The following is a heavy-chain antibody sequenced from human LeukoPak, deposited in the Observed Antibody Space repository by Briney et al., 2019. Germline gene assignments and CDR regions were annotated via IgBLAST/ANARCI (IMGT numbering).Heavy chain of an antibody. CDR1: GFTFSSYS. CDR3: ARGPLLRGHYFDY. CDR2: ISSSSSTI. Sequence: GGSLRLSCAASGFTFSSYSMNWVRQAPGKGLEWVSYISSSSSTIYYADSVKGRFTISRDNAKNSLYLQMNSLRAEDTAVYYCARGPLLRGHYFDYWGQGTLATVSS. V-gene: IGHV3-48*01. J-gene: IGHJ4*02. D-gene: IGHD3-22*01.